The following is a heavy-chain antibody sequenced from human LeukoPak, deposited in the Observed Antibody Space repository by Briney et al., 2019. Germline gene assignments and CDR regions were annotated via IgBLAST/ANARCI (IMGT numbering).Heavy chain of an antibody. D-gene: IGHD2-2*01. CDR1: GFTFGNSW. Sequence: GGSLRLSCAASGFTFGNSWVHWVRQAPGKGLVWVSLINADGSTTTYADSVKGRFTISRDNARNTVSLQMNSLTIEDTAVYYCARGGENLIEVEPAPTDVWGQGTTVTVSS. CDR3: ARGGENLIEVEPAPTDV. J-gene: IGHJ6*02. V-gene: IGHV3-74*01. CDR2: INADGSTT.